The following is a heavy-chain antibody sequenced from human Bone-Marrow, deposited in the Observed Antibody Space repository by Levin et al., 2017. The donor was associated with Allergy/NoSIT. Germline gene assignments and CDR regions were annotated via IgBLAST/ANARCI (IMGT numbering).Heavy chain of an antibody. D-gene: IGHD6-19*01. V-gene: IGHV3-30*04. Sequence: GESLKISCAASGFTFSSYAMHWVRQAPGKGLEWVAVISYDGSNKYYADSVKGRFTISRDNSKNTLYLQMNSLRAEDTAVYYCARDRGVGSGGYYFDYWGQGTLVTVSS. CDR3: ARDRGVGSGGYYFDY. CDR1: GFTFSSYA. CDR2: ISYDGSNK. J-gene: IGHJ4*02.